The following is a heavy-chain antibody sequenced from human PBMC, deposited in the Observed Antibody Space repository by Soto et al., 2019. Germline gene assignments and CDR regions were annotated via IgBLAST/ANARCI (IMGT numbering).Heavy chain of an antibody. CDR1: GGSISSSSYY. Sequence: QLQLQESGPGLVKPSETLSLTCTVSGGSISSSSYYWGWIRQPPGKGLEWIGSIYYSGSTYYNPSLKSRVTISVDTSKTQFSLKLSSVTAADTAVYYCARPPKRGVVPVDPNRTYGMDVWGQGTTVTVSS. CDR2: IYYSGST. CDR3: ARPPKRGVVPVDPNRTYGMDV. V-gene: IGHV4-39*01. J-gene: IGHJ6*02. D-gene: IGHD2-2*01.